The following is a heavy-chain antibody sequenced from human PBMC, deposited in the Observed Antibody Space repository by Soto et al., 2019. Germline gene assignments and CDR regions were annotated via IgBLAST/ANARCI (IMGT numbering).Heavy chain of an antibody. CDR3: ARGLSSGSCWMYYVDF. J-gene: IGHJ4*02. V-gene: IGHV4-4*02. D-gene: IGHD2-2*03. CDR2: VFNTGGT. Sequence: QVQLQESGPGLVKTSETLSLTCTVSSDSIAGGNWWSWVRQPPGMGLEWIGEVFNTGGTNDNQSLKTRVTMAVDKSQNQCSLILISATAADTAVYYCARGLSSGSCWMYYVDFWGQGTLVSVSS. CDR1: SDSIAGGNW.